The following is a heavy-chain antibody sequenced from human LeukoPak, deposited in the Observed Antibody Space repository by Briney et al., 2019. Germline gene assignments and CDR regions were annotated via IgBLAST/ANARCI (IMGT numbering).Heavy chain of an antibody. CDR3: AREEIRSWFDP. CDR1: GSSISNY. CDR2: IYYSGST. Sequence: ETLSLTCTVSGSSISNYWSWIRQPPGKGLEWIGYIYYSGSTNYNPSLKSRVTISVDTSKNQFSLKLSSVTAADTAVYYCAREEIRSWFDPWGQGTLVTVSS. J-gene: IGHJ5*02. D-gene: IGHD5-24*01. V-gene: IGHV4-59*01.